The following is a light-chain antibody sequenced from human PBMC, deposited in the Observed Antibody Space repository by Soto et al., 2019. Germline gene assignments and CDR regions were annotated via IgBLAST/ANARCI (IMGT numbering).Light chain of an antibody. Sequence: EIVMTQSPATLSVSPGERANLSCRASQSVSSNLAWYQQKPGQAPRLLIYGASTRATGIPARFSGSGSGTEFTLTISSLQSEDLAVYYCQQYNNWPRTFGQGTKVEIK. CDR2: GAS. V-gene: IGKV3-15*01. CDR3: QQYNNWPRT. CDR1: QSVSSN. J-gene: IGKJ1*01.